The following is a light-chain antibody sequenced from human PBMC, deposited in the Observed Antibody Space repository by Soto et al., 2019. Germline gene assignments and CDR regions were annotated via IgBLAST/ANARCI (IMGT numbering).Light chain of an antibody. J-gene: IGKJ2*01. CDR3: QQYLDWPPRYT. CDR2: WAS. CDR1: QSLLYISNNKNY. V-gene: IGKV4-1*01. Sequence: DIVMTQSPDSLAVSLGERATINCKSSQSLLYISNNKNYLAWYQQKPGQPPKLLIYWASTRESGVPDRFSGSGSGTHFTLTISSLQTEDVAVYYCQQYLDWPPRYTFGQGTRLEI.